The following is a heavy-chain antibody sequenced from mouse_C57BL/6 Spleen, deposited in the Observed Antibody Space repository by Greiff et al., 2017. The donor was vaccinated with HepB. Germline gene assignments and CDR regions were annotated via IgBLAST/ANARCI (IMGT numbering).Heavy chain of an antibody. CDR3: ARWETDGYYPFAY. D-gene: IGHD2-3*01. V-gene: IGHV1-54*01. Sequence: QVQLKQSGAELVRPGTSVKVSCKASGYAFTNYLIEWVKQRPGQGLEWIGVINPGSGGTNYNEKFKGKATLTADKSSSTAYMQLSSLTSEDSAVYFCARWETDGYYPFAYWGQGTLVTVSA. CDR2: INPGSGGT. CDR1: GYAFTNYL. J-gene: IGHJ3*01.